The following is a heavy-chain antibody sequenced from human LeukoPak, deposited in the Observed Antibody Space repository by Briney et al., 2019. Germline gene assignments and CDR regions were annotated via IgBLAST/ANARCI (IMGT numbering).Heavy chain of an antibody. CDR1: GFTFSSYS. V-gene: IGHV3-21*01. CDR2: ISSSSSYI. Sequence: GGSLRLSCAASGFTFSSYSMNWVRKAPGKGLEWVSSISSSSSYIYYADSVKGRFTISRDNAKNSLYLQMNSLRAEDTAVYYCARRSMVRGRLDYWGQGTLVTVSS. J-gene: IGHJ4*02. CDR3: ARRSMVRGRLDY. D-gene: IGHD3-10*01.